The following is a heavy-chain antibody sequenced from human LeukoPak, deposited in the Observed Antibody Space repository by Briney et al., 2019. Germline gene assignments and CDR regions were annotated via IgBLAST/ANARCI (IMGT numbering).Heavy chain of an antibody. Sequence: GGSLRLSCAASGFIFSHYGMSWVRQAPGKGLEWVSSVSSSGGYTYYADSVKGRFTISRDNAKNSLCLQMNGLRAEDTAVYYCARGWTGPDYWGQGTLVTVSS. D-gene: IGHD3-10*01. CDR1: GFIFSHYG. CDR2: VSSSGGYT. V-gene: IGHV3-21*01. J-gene: IGHJ4*02. CDR3: ARGWTGPDY.